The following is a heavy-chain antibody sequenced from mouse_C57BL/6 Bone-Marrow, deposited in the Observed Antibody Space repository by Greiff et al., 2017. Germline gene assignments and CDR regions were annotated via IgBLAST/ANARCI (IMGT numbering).Heavy chain of an antibody. V-gene: IGHV14-2*01. CDR3: ARSPTGGYYFDY. D-gene: IGHD2-10*01. J-gene: IGHJ2*01. Sequence: EVQLQQSGAELVKPGASVKLSCTASGFNIKDYYMHWVKQRTEQGLEWIGRIDPEDGETKYAPQFQGKATITADTSSNTAYLQLSSLTSEDTAVYYCARSPTGGYYFDYWGQGTTLTVSS. CDR2: IDPEDGET. CDR1: GFNIKDYY.